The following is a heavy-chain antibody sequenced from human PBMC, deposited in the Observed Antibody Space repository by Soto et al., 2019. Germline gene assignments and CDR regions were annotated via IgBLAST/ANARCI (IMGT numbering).Heavy chain of an antibody. J-gene: IGHJ4*02. CDR3: ARQPVGGSGWYFDY. CDR1: GGTFSSYA. V-gene: IGHV1-69*12. CDR2: IIPIFGTA. Sequence: QVQLVQSGAEVKKPGSSVKVSCKASGGTFSSYAISWVRPAPGQGLEWMGGIIPIFGTANYAQKFQGRVTISAEESTSTGYMELNSLRSEDTAVYYGARQPVGGSGWYFDYWGQGTLVTVSS. D-gene: IGHD6-19*01.